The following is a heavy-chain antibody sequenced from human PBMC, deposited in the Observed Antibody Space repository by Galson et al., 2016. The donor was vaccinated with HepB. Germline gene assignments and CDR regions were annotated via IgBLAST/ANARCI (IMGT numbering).Heavy chain of an antibody. CDR3: ARAVMLGRGMDV. CDR1: GDSVYNNGAA. V-gene: IGHV6-1*01. CDR2: TFYRSTWEN. J-gene: IGHJ6*02. D-gene: IGHD3-10*01. Sequence: CPIPGDSVYNNGAAWVWIRQSPSRGLEWLGRTFYRSTWENHYTGSVRNRITISPDTSRNQFSLHLNSVTPEDTAVYYCARAVMLGRGMDVWGQGTTVTVSS.